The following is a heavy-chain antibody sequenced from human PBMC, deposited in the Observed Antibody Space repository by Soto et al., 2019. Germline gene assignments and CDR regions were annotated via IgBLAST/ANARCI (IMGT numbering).Heavy chain of an antibody. CDR3: ARDPAIAAAGTGSYYYGMDV. Sequence: QVQLVESGGGVVQPGRSLRLSCAASGFTFSSYGMHWVRQAPGKGLEWVAVIWYDGSNKYYADSVKGRFTISRDNSKNTLYLQMNSLRAEDTAVYYCARDPAIAAAGTGSYYYGMDVWGQGTTVTVSS. CDR1: GFTFSSYG. V-gene: IGHV3-33*01. D-gene: IGHD6-13*01. CDR2: IWYDGSNK. J-gene: IGHJ6*02.